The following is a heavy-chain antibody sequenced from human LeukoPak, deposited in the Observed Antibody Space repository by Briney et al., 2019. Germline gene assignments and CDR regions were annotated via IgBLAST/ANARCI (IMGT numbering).Heavy chain of an antibody. CDR2: IKKTGSET. CDR1: GFTFSNYA. D-gene: IGHD2-15*01. Sequence: PGGSLRLSCAASGFTFSNYAMSWVRQAPGKGLEWVAYIKKTGSETYYVDSVKGRFTITRDNTRNSPFLQMYSLRAEDTAVYFCAREDGYCSGGNCYSYFDSWGQGTLVTVSS. J-gene: IGHJ4*02. CDR3: AREDGYCSGGNCYSYFDS. V-gene: IGHV3-7*01.